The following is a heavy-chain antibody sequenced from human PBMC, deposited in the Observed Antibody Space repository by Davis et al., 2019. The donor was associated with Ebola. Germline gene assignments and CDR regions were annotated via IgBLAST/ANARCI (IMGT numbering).Heavy chain of an antibody. J-gene: IGHJ6*02. CDR2: IYYSGST. V-gene: IGHV4-31*03. CDR1: GGSISSGGYY. CDR3: ARAGGTMVQGVISLAYYYYYYGMDV. Sequence: PSETLSLTCTVSGGSISSGGYYWSWIRQHPGKGLEWIGYIYYSGSTYYNPSLKSRVTISVDTSKNQFSLKLSSVTAADTAVYYCARAGGTMVQGVISLAYYYYYYGMDVWGQGTTVTVSS. D-gene: IGHD3-10*01.